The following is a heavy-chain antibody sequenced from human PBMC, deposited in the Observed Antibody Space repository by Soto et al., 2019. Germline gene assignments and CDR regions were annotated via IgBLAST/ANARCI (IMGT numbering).Heavy chain of an antibody. CDR2: ITAGGGST. D-gene: IGHD2-2*01. CDR3: AKKTDSSIPTFDY. V-gene: IGHV3-23*01. Sequence: PVRSLRLSCAASGFNFRNYAMSWVRQAPGKGLEWVAAITAGGGSTYYADSVKGRFTISRDNSKNTLFLQMDSLRAEDTAVYYCAKKTDSSIPTFDYWGRGTMVTVS. CDR1: GFNFRNYA. J-gene: IGHJ4*02.